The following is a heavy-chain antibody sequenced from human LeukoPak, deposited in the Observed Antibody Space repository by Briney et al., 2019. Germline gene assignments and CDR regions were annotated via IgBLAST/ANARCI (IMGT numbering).Heavy chain of an antibody. J-gene: IGHJ6*03. CDR1: GGSISSGSYY. CDR2: IYTSGST. V-gene: IGHV4-61*02. Sequence: SETLSLTCTVSGGSISSGSYYWSWIRQPAGKGLEWIGRIYTSGSTNYNPSLKSRVTVSVDTSKNQFSLKLSSVTAADTAVYYCARFPGSAEYRHYYYMDVWGKGTTVTVSS. CDR3: ARFPGSAEYRHYYYMDV. D-gene: IGHD2-15*01.